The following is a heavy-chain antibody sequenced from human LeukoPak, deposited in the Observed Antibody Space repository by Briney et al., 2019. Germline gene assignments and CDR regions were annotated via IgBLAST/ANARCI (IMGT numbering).Heavy chain of an antibody. D-gene: IGHD6-13*01. J-gene: IGHJ6*02. Sequence: GGSLRLSCAASGFTFSSYDMHWVRHATGKGLEWVSAIGTAGDTYYPGSVKGRFTISRENAKNSLYLQMNSLRAGDTAVYYCARGGSSSWYIPYGLDVWGQGTTVTVSS. V-gene: IGHV3-13*01. CDR2: IGTAGDT. CDR1: GFTFSSYD. CDR3: ARGGSSSWYIPYGLDV.